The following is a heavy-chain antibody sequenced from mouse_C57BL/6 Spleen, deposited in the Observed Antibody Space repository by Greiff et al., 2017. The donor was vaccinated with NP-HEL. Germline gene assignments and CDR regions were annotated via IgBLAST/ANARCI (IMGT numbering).Heavy chain of an antibody. CDR3: AREGDYYGSSGYFDV. D-gene: IGHD1-1*01. CDR2: IDPSDSET. Sequence: VQLQQPGAELVRPGSSVKLSCKASGYTFTSYWMHWVKQRPIQGLEWIGNIDPSDSETHYNQKFKDKATLTVDKSSSTAYMQLSSLTSEDSAVYYCAREGDYYGSSGYFDVWGTGTTVTVSS. CDR1: GYTFTSYW. J-gene: IGHJ1*03. V-gene: IGHV1-52*01.